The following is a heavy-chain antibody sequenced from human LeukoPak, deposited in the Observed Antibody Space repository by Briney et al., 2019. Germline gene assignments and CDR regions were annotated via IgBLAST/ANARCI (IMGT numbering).Heavy chain of an antibody. D-gene: IGHD3-22*01. J-gene: IGHJ3*02. CDR1: GYTFTSYG. V-gene: IGHV1-18*01. Sequence: ASVKVSCKASGYTFTSYGISWVRQAPGQGLEWMGWISAYNGNTNYAQKLQGRVTMTTDTSTSTAYMELRSLRSDDTAVYYCARDGFPHYYDSSGYEDAFDIWGQGTMVTVSS. CDR2: ISAYNGNT. CDR3: ARDGFPHYYDSSGYEDAFDI.